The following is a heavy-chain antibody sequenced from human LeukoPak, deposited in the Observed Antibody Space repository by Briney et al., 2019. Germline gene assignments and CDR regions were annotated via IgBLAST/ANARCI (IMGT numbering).Heavy chain of an antibody. CDR3: SRDANYYDSSRHYFDAFDI. CDR1: KFTFSSYW. D-gene: IGHD3-22*01. CDR2: MNQLGNEK. Sequence: GGSLRLSCAASKFTFSSYWMSWVRQAPGKGLEWVAYMNQLGNEKNYLDSVKGRFTISRDNVKNSLSLEMNNLRAEDTAVYYCSRDANYYDSSRHYFDAFDIWGQGTMVTVSS. J-gene: IGHJ3*02. V-gene: IGHV3-7*01.